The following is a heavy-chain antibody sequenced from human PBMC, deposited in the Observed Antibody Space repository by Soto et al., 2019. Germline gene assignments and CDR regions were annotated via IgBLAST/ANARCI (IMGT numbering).Heavy chain of an antibody. V-gene: IGHV3-30*18. J-gene: IGHJ4*02. CDR2: ISYDGSNK. D-gene: IGHD4-17*01. CDR1: GFTFSSYG. Sequence: VGSLRLSCAASGFTFSSYGMHWVRQAPGKGLEWVAVISYDGSNKYYADSVKGRFTISRDNSKNTLYLQMNSLRAEDTAVYYCAKDAYYGDYEGPSLDYWGQGTLVTVSS. CDR3: AKDAYYGDYEGPSLDY.